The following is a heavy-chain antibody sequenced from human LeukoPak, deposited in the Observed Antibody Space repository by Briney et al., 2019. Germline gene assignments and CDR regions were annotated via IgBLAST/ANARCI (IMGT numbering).Heavy chain of an antibody. Sequence: SETLSLTCTVSGGSISSYYWSWIRQPPGKGLEWIGYIYYSGSTNYNPSLKSRVTISVDTSKNQFSLKLSSVTAADTAVYYCARQFWSGDNFDYWGQGTLATVSS. CDR1: GGSISSYY. J-gene: IGHJ4*02. CDR2: IYYSGST. D-gene: IGHD3-3*01. V-gene: IGHV4-59*01. CDR3: ARQFWSGDNFDY.